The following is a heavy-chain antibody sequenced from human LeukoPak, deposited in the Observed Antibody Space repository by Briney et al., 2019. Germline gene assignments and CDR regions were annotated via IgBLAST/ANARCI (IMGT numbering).Heavy chain of an antibody. Sequence: ASVKVSCKASGYSFSRYGISWVRQAPGQGLEWMGWISTYNGNTNYAQKFQGRVTITADESTSTAYMELSSLRSEDTAVYYCASSRNYDILTGYLIWGQGTLVTVSS. CDR2: ISTYNGNT. CDR1: GYSFSRYG. V-gene: IGHV1-18*01. D-gene: IGHD3-9*01. J-gene: IGHJ4*02. CDR3: ASSRNYDILTGYLI.